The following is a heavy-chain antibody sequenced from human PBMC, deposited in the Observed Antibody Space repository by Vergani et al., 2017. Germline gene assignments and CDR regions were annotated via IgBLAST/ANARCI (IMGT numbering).Heavy chain of an antibody. V-gene: IGHV4-34*01. CDR3: ASKPSGLEPPVY. CDR1: GGSFSGYY. CDR2: INHSGST. J-gene: IGHJ4*02. Sequence: QVQLQQWGAGLLKPSETLSLTCAVYGGSFSGYYWSWNRQPPGKGLEWIGEINHSGSTNYNPSLKSRVTISVDTSKNQFSLKLSSVTAADTAVYYCASKPSGLEPPVYWGQGTLVTVSS. D-gene: IGHD1-1*01.